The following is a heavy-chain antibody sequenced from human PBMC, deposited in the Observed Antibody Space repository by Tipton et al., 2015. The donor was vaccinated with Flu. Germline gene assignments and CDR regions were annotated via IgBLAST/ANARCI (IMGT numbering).Heavy chain of an antibody. D-gene: IGHD6-13*01. J-gene: IGHJ3*02. Sequence: QLVQSGAEVKKPGESLKISCKGSGYSFTSYWIGWVRQMPGKGLEWMGIIYPGDSDTRYSPSFQGQVTNSADKSISTAYLQWSSLKASDTAMYYCAGYFRYSGTPRGAFDIWGQGTMVTVSS. CDR1: GYSFTSYW. CDR2: IYPGDSDT. CDR3: AGYFRYSGTPRGAFDI. V-gene: IGHV5-51*01.